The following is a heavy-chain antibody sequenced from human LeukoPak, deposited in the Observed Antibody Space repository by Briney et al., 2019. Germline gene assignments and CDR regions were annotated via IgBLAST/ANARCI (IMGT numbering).Heavy chain of an antibody. J-gene: IGHJ5*02. D-gene: IGHD2-21*01. Sequence: ASVKVSCKTSGYSFTDYYMHWVRQAPGQGLEWMGWINPNSGGTSSAQKLQGRVTMTRDTSITTVYMEVSWLTSDDAAIYYCARADRLHGGPYLIGPWGQGTLVTVSS. CDR2: INPNSGGT. CDR3: ARADRLHGGPYLIGP. V-gene: IGHV1-2*02. CDR1: GYSFTDYY.